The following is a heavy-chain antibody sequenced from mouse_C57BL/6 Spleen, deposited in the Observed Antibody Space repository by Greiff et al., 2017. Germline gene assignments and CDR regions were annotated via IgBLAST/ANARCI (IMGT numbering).Heavy chain of an antibody. J-gene: IGHJ2*01. CDR2: ISDGGSYT. Sequence: VQLKESGGGLVKPGGSLKLSCAASGFTFSSYAMSWVRQTPEKRLEWVATISDGGSYTYYPDNVKGRFTISRDNAKNNLYLQMSHLKSEDTAMYYCARDQGGYFDYWGQGTTLTVSS. CDR1: GFTFSSYA. CDR3: ARDQGGYFDY. V-gene: IGHV5-4*01.